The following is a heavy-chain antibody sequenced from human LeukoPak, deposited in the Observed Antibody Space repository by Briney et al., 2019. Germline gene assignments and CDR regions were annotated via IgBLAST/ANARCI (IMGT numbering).Heavy chain of an antibody. V-gene: IGHV3-11*04. CDR2: ISSSGSTI. Sequence: GGSLRLSCAASGFTFSDYYMSWIRQAPGKGLEWVSYISSSGSTIYYADSVKGRFTISRDNAKNSLYLQMNSLRAEDTAVYYCARRGYCSGGSCYSGYCYMDVWGKGTTVTVSS. J-gene: IGHJ6*03. CDR1: GFTFSDYY. D-gene: IGHD2-15*01. CDR3: ARRGYCSGGSCYSGYCYMDV.